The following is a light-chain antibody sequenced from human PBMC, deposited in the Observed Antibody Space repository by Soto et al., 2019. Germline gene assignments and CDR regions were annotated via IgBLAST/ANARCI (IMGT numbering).Light chain of an antibody. CDR2: TTD. V-gene: IGLV8-61*01. Sequence: QAVVTQEPSFSVSPGGTVTLTCGLSSGSVSTGYYPSWYQQTPGLPPRTLIYTTDTRSSGVPDRFSGSILGNKAALTITGAQAVDESHYYCMLFLGRGAWVFGGGTKLTVL. CDR1: SGSVSTGYY. CDR3: MLFLGRGAWV. J-gene: IGLJ3*02.